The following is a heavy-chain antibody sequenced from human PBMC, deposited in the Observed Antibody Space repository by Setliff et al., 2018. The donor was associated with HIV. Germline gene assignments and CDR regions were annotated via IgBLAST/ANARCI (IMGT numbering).Heavy chain of an antibody. CDR3: ASTGYSSGWSFDY. Sequence: SETLSLTCTVSGGSVHSGSYYWSWVRQPPGKGLEWIGSIYYSGSTYYNPSLKSRVTISVDTSKNQFSLKLSSVTAADTAVYYCASTGYSSGWSFDYWGQGTLVTVSS. V-gene: IGHV4-39*07. CDR2: IYYSGST. D-gene: IGHD6-19*01. CDR1: GGSVHSGSYY. J-gene: IGHJ4*02.